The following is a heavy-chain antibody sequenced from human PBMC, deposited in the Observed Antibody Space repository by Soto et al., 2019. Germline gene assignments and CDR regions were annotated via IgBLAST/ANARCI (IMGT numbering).Heavy chain of an antibody. D-gene: IGHD1-1*01. Sequence: GGSLRLSCTASGFTFGDYAMSWFRQAPGKGLEWVGFIRSKAYGGTTEYAASVKGRFTISRDDSKSIAYLQMNSLKTEDTAVYYCTRGPQSGRATYYMDVWGKGTTVTVSS. V-gene: IGHV3-49*03. J-gene: IGHJ6*03. CDR1: GFTFGDYA. CDR3: TRGPQSGRATYYMDV. CDR2: IRSKAYGGTT.